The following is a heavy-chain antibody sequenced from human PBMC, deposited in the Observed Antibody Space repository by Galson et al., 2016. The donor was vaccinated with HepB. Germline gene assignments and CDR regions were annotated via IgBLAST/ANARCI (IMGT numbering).Heavy chain of an antibody. Sequence: PALVKPPQTLTLTCTVSGFSLNSGRMGVTWIRQPPGKALEWLALIDWADDKYSTTSLKTRLTISKDTSKNQVVLTMTDMDPLDTATYYCARMELHNYGAFDLWGQGTMVTVSS. V-gene: IGHV2-70*13. CDR3: ARMELHNYGAFDL. D-gene: IGHD3-10*01. CDR2: IDWADDK. J-gene: IGHJ3*01. CDR1: GFSLNSGRMG.